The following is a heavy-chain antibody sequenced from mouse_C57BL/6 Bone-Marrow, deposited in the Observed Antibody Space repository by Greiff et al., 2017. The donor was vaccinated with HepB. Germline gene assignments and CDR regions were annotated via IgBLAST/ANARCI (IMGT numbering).Heavy chain of an antibody. D-gene: IGHD1-1*01. Sequence: QVQLQQPGAELVKPGASVKMSCKASGYTFTSYWITWVKQRPGQGLEWIGDIYPGSGSTNYNEKFKSKATLTVDTSSSTAYMQLSSLTSEDSAVYYCARPFYYYGSYCFDYCGQGTTLTVSS. CDR1: GYTFTSYW. CDR2: IYPGSGST. CDR3: ARPFYYYGSYCFDY. J-gene: IGHJ2*01. V-gene: IGHV1-55*01.